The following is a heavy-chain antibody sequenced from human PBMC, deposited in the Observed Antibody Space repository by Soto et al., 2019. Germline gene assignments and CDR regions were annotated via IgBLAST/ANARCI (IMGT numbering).Heavy chain of an antibody. D-gene: IGHD2-15*01. CDR3: ARPAVVSSQVNNWFDP. CDR2: ISYDGSNK. J-gene: IGHJ5*02. Sequence: QVQLVESGGGVVQPGRSLRLSCAASGFTFSSYGMHWVRQAPGKGLEWVAVISYDGSNKYYADSVKGRFTISRDNSKNTLDLQMNSLRAEDTAVYYCARPAVVSSQVNNWFDPWGQGTLVTVSS. V-gene: IGHV3-30*03. CDR1: GFTFSSYG.